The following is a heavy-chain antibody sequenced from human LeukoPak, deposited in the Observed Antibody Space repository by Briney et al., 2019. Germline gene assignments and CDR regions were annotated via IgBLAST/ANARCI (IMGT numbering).Heavy chain of an antibody. CDR3: ASHSDYYYGMDV. Sequence: PGGSLRLSCAASGLTFSSYEMNWVRQAPGKGLEWVSYISSSGSTIYYADSVKGRFTISRDNAKNSLYLQMNSLRAEDTAVYYCASHSDYYYGMDVWGQGTTVTVSS. CDR2: ISSSGSTI. D-gene: IGHD3-10*01. J-gene: IGHJ6*02. CDR1: GLTFSSYE. V-gene: IGHV3-48*03.